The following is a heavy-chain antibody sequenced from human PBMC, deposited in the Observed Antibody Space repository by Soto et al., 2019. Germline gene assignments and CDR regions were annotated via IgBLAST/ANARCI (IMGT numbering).Heavy chain of an antibody. CDR3: AAAGLRYSYGVDY. J-gene: IGHJ4*02. V-gene: IGHV1-58*01. Sequence: ASVKVSCKASGFTFTSSAVQWVRQARGQRLEWIGWIVVGSGNTNYAQKFQERVTITRDMSTSTAYMELSSLRSEDTAVYYCAAAGLRYSYGVDYWGQGTLVTVS. CDR2: IVVGSGNT. CDR1: GFTFTSSA. D-gene: IGHD5-18*01.